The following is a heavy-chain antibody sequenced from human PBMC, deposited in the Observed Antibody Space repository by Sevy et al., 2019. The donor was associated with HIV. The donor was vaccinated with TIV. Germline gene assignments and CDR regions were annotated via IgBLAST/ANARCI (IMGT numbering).Heavy chain of an antibody. CDR1: GFTFSRYW. CDR3: ARDCSSTNCLWGLDV. V-gene: IGHV3-7*03. Sequence: GGSLRLSCAASGFTFSRYWMSWVRQAPGKGLEWVANIKKDGSEKYYVDSVKGRFTISRDNAKNSLYLQMTSLTAEDTALYYCARDCSSTNCLWGLDVWGQGTTVTVSS. J-gene: IGHJ6*02. D-gene: IGHD2-2*01. CDR2: IKKDGSEK.